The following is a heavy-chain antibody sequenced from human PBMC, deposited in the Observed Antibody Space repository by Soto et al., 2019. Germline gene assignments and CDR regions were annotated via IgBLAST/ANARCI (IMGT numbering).Heavy chain of an antibody. CDR3: ARKVDTGLDY. D-gene: IGHD5-18*01. CDR2: IYYSGST. CDR1: GGSISSYY. Sequence: SETLSLTCTVSGGSISSYYWSWIRQPPGKGLEWIGYIYYSGSTNYNPSLKSRVTISVDTSKNQFSLKLSSVTAADTAVYYCARKVDTGLDYWGQGTLVTVSS. V-gene: IGHV4-59*08. J-gene: IGHJ4*02.